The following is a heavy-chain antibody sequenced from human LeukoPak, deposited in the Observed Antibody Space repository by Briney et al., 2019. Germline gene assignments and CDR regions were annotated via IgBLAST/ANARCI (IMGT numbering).Heavy chain of an antibody. CDR1: GFTFSSYW. Sequence: GGSLRLSCAASGFTFSSYWMSWVRQAPGKGLEWVANIKQDGSEKYYVDSVKGRFTISRDNAKNSLYLQMNSLRAEDTAVYYCARVIHGWLPYYYYGMDVWGQGTTVTVSS. J-gene: IGHJ6*02. V-gene: IGHV3-7*01. CDR2: IKQDGSEK. D-gene: IGHD3-9*01. CDR3: ARVIHGWLPYYYYGMDV.